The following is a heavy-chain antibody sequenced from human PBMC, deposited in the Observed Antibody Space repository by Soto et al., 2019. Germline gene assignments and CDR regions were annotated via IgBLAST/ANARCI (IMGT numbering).Heavy chain of an antibody. Sequence: ASVKLSSKAPCYTFTSNARSWLRHSPGQGLERMGWISAYNGNTNYAQKLQGRVTMTTDTSTSTAYMELRSLRSDDTAVYYCARIVLVPAAMPRRNKNWFDPWGQGTLVTVS. D-gene: IGHD2-2*01. CDR2: ISAYNGNT. V-gene: IGHV1-18*01. J-gene: IGHJ5*02. CDR3: ARIVLVPAAMPRRNKNWFDP. CDR1: CYTFTSNA.